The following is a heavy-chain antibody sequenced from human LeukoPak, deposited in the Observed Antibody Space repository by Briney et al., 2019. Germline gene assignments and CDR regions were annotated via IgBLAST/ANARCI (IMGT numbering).Heavy chain of an antibody. CDR2: ISYDGSNK. CDR3: AKEVGHLGYFDY. Sequence: GGSLRLSCAASGFTFSSYGMHGVRQAPGKGLEWVAVISYDGSNKYYADSVKGRFTISRDNSKNTLYLQMNSLRAEDTAVYYCAKEVGHLGYFDYWGQGTLVTVSS. D-gene: IGHD1-26*01. V-gene: IGHV3-30*18. CDR1: GFTFSSYG. J-gene: IGHJ4*02.